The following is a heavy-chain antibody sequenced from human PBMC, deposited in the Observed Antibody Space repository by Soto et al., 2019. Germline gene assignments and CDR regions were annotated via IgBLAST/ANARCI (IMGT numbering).Heavy chain of an antibody. CDR2: IYWDDDK. V-gene: IGHV2-5*02. D-gene: IGHD2-15*01. Sequence: SGPTLVKPTQTLTLTCTFSGFSLSTSGVGVGWIRQPPGKALEWLALIYWDDDKRYSPSLKSRLTITKDTSKNQVVLTMTNMDPVDTATYYRAHTKMGVPAAISPGLVVVAARLDAFDIWGQGTMVTVSS. CDR3: AHTKMGVPAAISPGLVVVAARLDAFDI. J-gene: IGHJ3*02. CDR1: GFSLSTSGVG.